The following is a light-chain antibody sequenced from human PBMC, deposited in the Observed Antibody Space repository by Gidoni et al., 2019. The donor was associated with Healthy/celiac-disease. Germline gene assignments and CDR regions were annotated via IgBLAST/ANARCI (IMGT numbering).Light chain of an antibody. J-gene: IGLJ1*01. CDR3: QAWDSSTNYV. Sequence: SYDPPKPPSVSVSPGQTASITCSGDKLVNKYACWYQQKPGQSPVLVIYQDTKRPSGIPERFSGSNSGNTATLTISGTQAMDEADYYCQAWDSSTNYVFGTGTKVTVL. V-gene: IGLV3-1*01. CDR2: QDT. CDR1: KLVNKY.